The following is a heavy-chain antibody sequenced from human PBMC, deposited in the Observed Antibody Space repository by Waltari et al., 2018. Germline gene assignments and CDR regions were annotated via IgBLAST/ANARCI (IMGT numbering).Heavy chain of an antibody. Sequence: QLQLQESGPGLVKPSETLSLTCTVSGGSLSSSSYYWGWIRQPPGKGLEWIGSSYYSGSTYYNPSLKSRVTISVDTSKNQFSLKLSSVTAADTAVYYCARPSSTGWNDAYYFDYWGQGTLVTVSS. CDR3: ARPSSTGWNDAYYFDY. D-gene: IGHD1-1*01. V-gene: IGHV4-39*01. CDR2: SYYSGST. J-gene: IGHJ4*02. CDR1: GGSLSSSSYY.